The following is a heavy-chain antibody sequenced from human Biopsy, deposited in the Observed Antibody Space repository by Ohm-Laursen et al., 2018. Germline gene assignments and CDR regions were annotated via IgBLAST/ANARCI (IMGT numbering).Heavy chain of an antibody. CDR2: ISWSSGTI. V-gene: IGHV3-9*01. CDR3: VKSAYSSGFWEASDY. J-gene: IGHJ4*02. Sequence: SLRLSCAASGFRFDDYAMQWVRQAPGKGLEWVSGISWSSGTIGYADSVKGRFTVSRDDAKNSLFLQMNSLRVEDTALYYCVKSAYSSGFWEASDYWGQGTLVTVSS. CDR1: GFRFDDYA. D-gene: IGHD6-19*01.